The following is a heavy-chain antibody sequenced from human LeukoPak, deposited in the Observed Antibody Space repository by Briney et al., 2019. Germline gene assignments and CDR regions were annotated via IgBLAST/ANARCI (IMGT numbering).Heavy chain of an antibody. CDR2: ISSSGSTI. CDR3: ARDSTYYYGSGSSQ. Sequence: EGSLRLSWAASGFTFSDYYMSWIRQAPGKGREWVSYISSSGSTIYYADSVKGRFTISRDNAKNSLYLQMNSLRAEDTAVYYCARDSTYYYGSGSSQWGQGTLVTVSS. V-gene: IGHV3-11*01. CDR1: GFTFSDYY. D-gene: IGHD3-10*01. J-gene: IGHJ4*02.